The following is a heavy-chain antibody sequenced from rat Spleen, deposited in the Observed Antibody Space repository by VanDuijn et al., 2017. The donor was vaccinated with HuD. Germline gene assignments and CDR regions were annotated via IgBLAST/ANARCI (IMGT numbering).Heavy chain of an antibody. CDR3: ARHEVPGYKNVMDA. V-gene: IGHV5-31*01. J-gene: IGHJ4*01. Sequence: EVQLVETGGGLVQPGRSLKLSCVASGFTFNNYWMTWIRQAPGKGLEWVASITNTGGSTYYPDSVKGRFTISRDNAKSTLYLQMDSLRSEDTATYYCARHEVPGYKNVMDAWGQGASVTVSS. CDR1: GFTFNNYW. CDR2: ITNTGGST. D-gene: IGHD1-4*01.